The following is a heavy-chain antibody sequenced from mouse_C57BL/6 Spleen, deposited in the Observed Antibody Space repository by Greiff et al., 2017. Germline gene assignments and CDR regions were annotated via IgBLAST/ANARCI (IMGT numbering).Heavy chain of an antibody. Sequence: QVQLQESGPELVKPGASVKISCKASGYAFSSSWMNWVKQRPGQGLEWIGRIYPGDGDTNYNGKFNGKATLTADKSSGIVYMQLICLASEDSAVYFSVSSRYYAMDYWGQGTSLTVAS. CDR2: IYPGDGDT. V-gene: IGHV1-82*01. D-gene: IGHD1-1*01. J-gene: IGHJ4*01. CDR3: VSSRYYAMDY. CDR1: GYAFSSSW.